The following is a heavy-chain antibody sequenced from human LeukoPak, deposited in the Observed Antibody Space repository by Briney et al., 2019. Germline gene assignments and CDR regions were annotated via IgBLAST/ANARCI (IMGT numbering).Heavy chain of an antibody. CDR3: ARGYCTSTSCYNDY. J-gene: IGHJ4*02. D-gene: IGHD2-2*02. V-gene: IGHV3-30*04. CDR1: GFTFSSYA. Sequence: PGGSLRLSCAAPGFTFSSYAMHWVRQAPGKGLEWVATTSFDVSNKYYADSVKGRFTISRDNSKNTLYLQMNSLRTEDTAVYSCARGYCTSTSCYNDYWGQGTLVTVSS. CDR2: TSFDVSNK.